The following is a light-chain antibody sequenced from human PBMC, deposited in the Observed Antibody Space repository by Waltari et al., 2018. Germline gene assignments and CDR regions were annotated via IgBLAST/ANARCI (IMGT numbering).Light chain of an antibody. Sequence: HSALTQPASVSGSPGRSITISCTATSNDVGGYNYVSWYQQHPGKAPKPMIFDVNDRPSGVSTRFSGSKSGNTASLTISGLQAEDEADYYCNSFTSSSTWVFGGGTKLTVL. V-gene: IGLV2-14*01. CDR2: DVN. J-gene: IGLJ3*02. CDR1: SNDVGGYNY. CDR3: NSFTSSSTWV.